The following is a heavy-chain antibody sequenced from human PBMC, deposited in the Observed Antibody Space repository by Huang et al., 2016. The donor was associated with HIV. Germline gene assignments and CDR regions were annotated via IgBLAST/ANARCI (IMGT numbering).Heavy chain of an antibody. CDR2: ISASSGDT. CDR1: GYTFTSYG. J-gene: IGHJ3*02. D-gene: IGHD3-22*01. V-gene: IGHV1-18*01. Sequence: QIQLMQSGPELKQPGASGKVSCKASGYTFTSYGITWGRQAPGQGPAWLGWISASSGDTEYAQKFQGSVTLTTDTSTNIAYMELRSLRSDDTAKYYCARDPKYHRIGYYRQRRGIDIWGQGTMVIVSS. CDR3: ARDPKYHRIGYYRQRRGIDI.